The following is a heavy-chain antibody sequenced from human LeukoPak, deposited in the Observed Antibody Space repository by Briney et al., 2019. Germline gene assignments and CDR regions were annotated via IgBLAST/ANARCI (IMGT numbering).Heavy chain of an antibody. CDR3: ARGGDYGFFYFDY. Sequence: GGSLRLSCAASGFTFSSYSMNWVRQAPGKGLEWVSSISSSSSYISYADSVKGRFTISRDNAKNSLYLQMNSLRAEDTAVYYRARGGDYGFFYFDYWGQGTLVTVSS. D-gene: IGHD4-17*01. V-gene: IGHV3-21*01. CDR2: ISSSSSYI. CDR1: GFTFSSYS. J-gene: IGHJ4*02.